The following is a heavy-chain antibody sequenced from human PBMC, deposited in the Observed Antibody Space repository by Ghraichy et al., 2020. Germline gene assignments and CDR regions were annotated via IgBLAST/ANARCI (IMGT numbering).Heavy chain of an antibody. Sequence: SETLSLTFTVSGGSISSYYWSWIRQPPGKGLEWIGYIYYSGSTNYNPSLKSRVTISVDTSKNQFSLKLSSVTAADTAVYYCATDYGDYEGDAFDIWGQGTMVTVSS. J-gene: IGHJ3*02. V-gene: IGHV4-59*01. CDR3: ATDYGDYEGDAFDI. CDR2: IYYSGST. CDR1: GGSISSYY. D-gene: IGHD4-17*01.